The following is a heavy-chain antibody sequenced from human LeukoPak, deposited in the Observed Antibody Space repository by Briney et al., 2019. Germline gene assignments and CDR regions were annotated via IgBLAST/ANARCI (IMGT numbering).Heavy chain of an antibody. CDR3: ARGPWQHIVVVDYMDV. CDR1: GYTFTGYY. J-gene: IGHJ6*03. Sequence: GASVKVSCKASGYTFTGYYMHWVRQAPGQGLEWMGWINPNSGGTNYAQKFQGRVTMTRDTSISTAYMELSRLRSDDTAVYYCARGPWQHIVVVDYMDVWGKGTTVTISS. V-gene: IGHV1-2*02. CDR2: INPNSGGT. D-gene: IGHD2-21*01.